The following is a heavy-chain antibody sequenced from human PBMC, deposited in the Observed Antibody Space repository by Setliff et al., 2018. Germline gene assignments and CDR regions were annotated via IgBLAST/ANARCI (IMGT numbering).Heavy chain of an antibody. V-gene: IGHV4-4*07. Sequence: SETLSLTCTVSGGSINNYYWSWIRQPAGKGLEWIGRVYSNVGTNFNPSLKSRVTMSVDASKNQISLKLMSVTAADTAVYYCASRNSDGGPEYFQHWDQGALVTVSS. CDR2: VYSNVGT. J-gene: IGHJ1*01. D-gene: IGHD1-26*01. CDR3: ASRNSDGGPEYFQH. CDR1: GGSINNYY.